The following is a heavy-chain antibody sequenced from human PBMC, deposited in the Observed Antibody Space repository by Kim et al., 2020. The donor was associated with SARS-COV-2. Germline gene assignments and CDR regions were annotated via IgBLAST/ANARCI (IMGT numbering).Heavy chain of an antibody. CDR1: GFTFSSYA. D-gene: IGHD6-6*01. V-gene: IGHV3-23*01. CDR2: ISGSGGST. Sequence: GGSLRLSCAASGFTFSSYAMSWVRQAPGKGLEWVSAISGSGGSTYYADSVKGRFTISRDNSKNTLYLQMNSLRAEDTAVYYCTCGVDSSSAHDYWGQGTLVTVSS. J-gene: IGHJ4*02. CDR3: TCGVDSSSAHDY.